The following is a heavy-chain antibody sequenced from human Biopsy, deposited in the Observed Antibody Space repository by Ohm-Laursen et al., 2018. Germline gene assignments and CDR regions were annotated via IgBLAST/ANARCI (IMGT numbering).Heavy chain of an antibody. Sequence: ASVKVSCKASGGTFSSSAITWGRQAPGQGLEWMGGIIVIFRTAHYAQKFQGRVTITADEFMSTAYMELSSLRSEDTAVYYCARGGGYNWNNGWFDPWGQGTLVTVSS. J-gene: IGHJ5*02. D-gene: IGHD1/OR15-1a*01. CDR3: ARGGGYNWNNGWFDP. CDR1: GGTFSSSA. V-gene: IGHV1-69*13. CDR2: IIVIFRTA.